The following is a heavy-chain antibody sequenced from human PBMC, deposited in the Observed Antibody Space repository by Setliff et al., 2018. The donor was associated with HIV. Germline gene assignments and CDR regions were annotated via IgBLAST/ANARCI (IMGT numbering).Heavy chain of an antibody. D-gene: IGHD3-22*01. CDR2: IHYSVNT. CDR1: GGSVSSSDYY. V-gene: IGHV4-30-4*01. CDR3: VRETGQYYYDNSGYYYAYDFDH. Sequence: KTSETLSLTCTVSGGSVSSSDYYWNWIRQPPGKGLEWIGHIHYSVNTYYNPSLKSRVLISVDTSKNQFSLRLSSVTAADTAVYYCVRETGQYYYDNSGYYYAYDFDHWGQGTLVTVSS. J-gene: IGHJ4*02.